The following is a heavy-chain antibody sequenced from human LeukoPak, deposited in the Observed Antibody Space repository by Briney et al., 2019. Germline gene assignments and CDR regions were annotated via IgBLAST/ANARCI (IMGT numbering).Heavy chain of an antibody. CDR3: ARDPYDIFGTDAFDI. V-gene: IGHV1-46*01. CDR2: INPSGGST. Sequence: ASVKVSCKASGYTLTSYYMHWVRQAPGQGLEWMGIINPSGGSTSYAQKFQGRVTMTRDMSTSTVYMELSSLRSEDTAVYYCARDPYDIFGTDAFDIWGQGTMVTVSS. CDR1: GYTLTSYY. J-gene: IGHJ3*02. D-gene: IGHD3-9*01.